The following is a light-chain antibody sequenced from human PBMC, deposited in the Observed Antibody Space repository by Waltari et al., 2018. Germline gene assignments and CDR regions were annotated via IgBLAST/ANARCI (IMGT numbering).Light chain of an antibody. CDR3: QQGYTTPRT. CDR1: QSISSS. CDR2: GAA. V-gene: IGKV1-39*01. J-gene: IGKJ1*01. Sequence: DIQMTQSPSSLSASVRDRVTITCRASQSISSSLNWYQQKPGKAPNRLIYGAATLQSGVPPRFSGSGSGTDFTLTISSLQPEDFAIYYCQQGYTTPRTFGQGTKVEI.